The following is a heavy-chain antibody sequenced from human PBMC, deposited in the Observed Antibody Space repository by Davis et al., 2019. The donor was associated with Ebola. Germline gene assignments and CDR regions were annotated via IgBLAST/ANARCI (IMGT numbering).Heavy chain of an antibody. Sequence: AASVKVSCKASGGTFSSYAISWVRQAPGQGLEWMGRIIPILGIANYAQKFQGRVTITADKSTSTAYMELSSLRSEDTAVYYCARVGRGYYGMDVWGQGTTVTVSS. J-gene: IGHJ6*02. D-gene: IGHD3-10*01. CDR3: ARVGRGYYGMDV. CDR1: GGTFSSYA. CDR2: IIPILGIA. V-gene: IGHV1-69*04.